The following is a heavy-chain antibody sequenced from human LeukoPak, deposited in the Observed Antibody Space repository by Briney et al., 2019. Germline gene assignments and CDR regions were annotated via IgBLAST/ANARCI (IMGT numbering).Heavy chain of an antibody. J-gene: IGHJ4*02. Sequence: PGGSLRLSCAASGFTFSSYWMHWVRQAPGKGLVWVSRISSDGSSTYYEDSVKGRFTTSRDNAKNTLYPQMNSLRAEDTAVYYSARDLMTTDLDYWGQGTLVTVSS. D-gene: IGHD4-11*01. CDR3: ARDLMTTDLDY. V-gene: IGHV3-74*01. CDR1: GFTFSSYW. CDR2: ISSDGSST.